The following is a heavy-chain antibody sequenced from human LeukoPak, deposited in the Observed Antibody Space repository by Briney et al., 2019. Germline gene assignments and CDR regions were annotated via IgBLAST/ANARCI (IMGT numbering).Heavy chain of an antibody. CDR3: ARQHIVVVPAAQIGGADY. CDR2: IDYSGTT. J-gene: IGHJ4*02. V-gene: IGHV4-39*01. Sequence: PSETLSLTGTGSASSISSSSYGWGRLRQPPGRGLEWNGRIDYSGTTYYNPSLKSRVTISVDTSKNQFSLKLSSVTAADTAVYYCARQHIVVVPAAQIGGADYWGQGTLVTVSS. D-gene: IGHD2-2*01. CDR1: ASSISSSSYG.